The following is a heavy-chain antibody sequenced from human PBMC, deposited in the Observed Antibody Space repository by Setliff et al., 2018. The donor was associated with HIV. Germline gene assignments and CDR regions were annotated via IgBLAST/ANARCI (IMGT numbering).Heavy chain of an antibody. Sequence: GGSLRLSCAASGFTFSSYSMNWVRQAPGKGLEWVSYITSSGRGIYYAESVKGRFTISRDNAKNSLFLQMNSVRGDDTALYYCARGQSNCGGGKCYYHMDVWGNGTTVTVSS. CDR2: ITSSGRGI. CDR1: GFTFSSYS. CDR3: ARGQSNCGGGKCYYHMDV. V-gene: IGHV3-48*01. J-gene: IGHJ6*03. D-gene: IGHD2-15*01.